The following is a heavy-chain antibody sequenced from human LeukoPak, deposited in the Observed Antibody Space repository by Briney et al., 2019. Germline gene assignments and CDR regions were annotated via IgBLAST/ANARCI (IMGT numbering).Heavy chain of an antibody. CDR3: AKDKGYSSGWYFNWFDP. D-gene: IGHD6-19*01. V-gene: IGHV3-23*01. Sequence: GGSLRLSCAASGFTFSSYAMSWFRQAPGKGLEWGSAISGSGGITYYADSGKGRFTISRENSKNTLYLQMNSLRAEDTAVYYCAKDKGYSSGWYFNWFDPWGQGTLVTVSS. CDR1: GFTFSSYA. J-gene: IGHJ5*02. CDR2: ISGSGGIT.